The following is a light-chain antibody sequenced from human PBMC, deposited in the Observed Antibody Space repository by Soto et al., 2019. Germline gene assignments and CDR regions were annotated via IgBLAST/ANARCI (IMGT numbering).Light chain of an antibody. CDR1: QSISSY. Sequence: DIQMTQSPSSLSASVGDRVTITCRASQSISSYLNWYQQRPGKAPNLLIYATSSLKSGVPSRFSGSGSGTDFTLTISRLQPEDFATYYCQQNYRNPPTFGQGTKLDIK. J-gene: IGKJ2*01. V-gene: IGKV1-39*01. CDR3: QQNYRNPPT. CDR2: ATS.